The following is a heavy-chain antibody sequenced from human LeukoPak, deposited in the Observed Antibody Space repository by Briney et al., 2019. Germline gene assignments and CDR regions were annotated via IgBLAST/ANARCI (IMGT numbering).Heavy chain of an antibody. J-gene: IGHJ4*02. CDR1: GFTFSDYA. CDR2: IRSKAYGGTT. D-gene: IGHD1-14*01. Sequence: PGRSLRLSCTPSGFTFSDYAMSWVRQTPGKGPEWVGFIRSKAYGGTTEYAASVKGRFTISRDDSKSIAYLQMNSLKTEDTAFYYCTNGLTMNPFDYWGQGTLVTVSS. V-gene: IGHV3-49*04. CDR3: TNGLTMNPFDY.